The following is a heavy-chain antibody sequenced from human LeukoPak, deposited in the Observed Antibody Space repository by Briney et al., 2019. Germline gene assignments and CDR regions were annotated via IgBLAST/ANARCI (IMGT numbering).Heavy chain of an antibody. D-gene: IGHD3-10*02. V-gene: IGHV3-11*04. CDR3: AELGITMIGGV. Sequence: GGSLRLSCAASGFTFSDYYMNWIRQAPGKGLECVSYVSSSGSTIYYADSVKGRFTISRDNAKNSLYLQMNSLRAEDTAVYYCAELGITMIGGVWGKGTTVTISS. CDR1: GFTFSDYY. CDR2: VSSSGSTI. J-gene: IGHJ6*04.